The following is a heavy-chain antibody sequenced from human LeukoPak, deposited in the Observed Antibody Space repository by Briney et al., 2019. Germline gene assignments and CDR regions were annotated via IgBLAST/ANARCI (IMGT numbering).Heavy chain of an antibody. CDR1: GFTFSSYS. CDR3: AREIHYYDSSGMNWFDP. D-gene: IGHD3-22*01. CDR2: IISSSSTI. Sequence: GGSLRLSCAASGFTFSSYSMNWVRQAPGKGLEWVSYIISSSSTIYYADSVKGRFTISRDNAKNSLYLQMNSLRAEDTAVYYCAREIHYYDSSGMNWFDPWGQGTLVTVSS. J-gene: IGHJ5*02. V-gene: IGHV3-48*01.